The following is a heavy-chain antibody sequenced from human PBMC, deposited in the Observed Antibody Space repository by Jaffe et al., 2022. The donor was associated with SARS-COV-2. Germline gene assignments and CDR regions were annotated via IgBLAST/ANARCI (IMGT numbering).Heavy chain of an antibody. CDR3: AREGGYDFWSGYEGNNWFDP. J-gene: IGHJ5*02. CDR1: GFTFSSYE. D-gene: IGHD3-3*01. Sequence: EVQLVESGGGLVQPGGSLRLSCAASGFTFSSYEMNWVRQAPGKGLEWVSYISSSGSTIYYADSVKGRFTISRDNAKNSLYLQMNSLRAEDTAVYYCAREGGYDFWSGYEGNNWFDPWGQGTLVTVSS. CDR2: ISSSGSTI. V-gene: IGHV3-48*03.